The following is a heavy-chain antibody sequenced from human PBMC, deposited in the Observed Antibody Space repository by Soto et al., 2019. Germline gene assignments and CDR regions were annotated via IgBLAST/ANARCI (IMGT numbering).Heavy chain of an antibody. CDR3: ARDIVLMVYAKGPNYGMDV. CDR2: INPNSGGT. V-gene: IGHV1-2*04. D-gene: IGHD2-8*01. CDR1: GYTFTGYY. Sequence: ASVKVSCKASGYTFTGYYMHWVRQAPGQGLEWMGWINPNSGGTNYAQKFQGWVTMTRDTSISTAYMELSRLRSDDTAVYYCARDIVLMVYAKGPNYGMDVWGQGTTVTVSS. J-gene: IGHJ6*02.